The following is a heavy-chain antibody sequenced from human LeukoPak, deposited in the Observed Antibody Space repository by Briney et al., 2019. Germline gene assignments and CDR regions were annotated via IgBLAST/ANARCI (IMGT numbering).Heavy chain of an antibody. Sequence: GWSLRLSCAASGFTVSNNYMSWVRQAPGKGLEWVSIIYSGGSTYYADSVKGRFTISRGNSKNTLHLQMKSLRADDTAVYYCGSSPYVWGIDHWGQGTPVTVSS. CDR3: GSSPYVWGIDH. D-gene: IGHD3-16*01. CDR2: IYSGGST. V-gene: IGHV3-53*01. J-gene: IGHJ4*02. CDR1: GFTVSNNY.